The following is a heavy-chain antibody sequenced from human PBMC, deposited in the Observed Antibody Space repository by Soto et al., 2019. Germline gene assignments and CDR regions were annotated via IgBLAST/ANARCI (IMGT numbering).Heavy chain of an antibody. CDR3: ARVRFGDAFDY. V-gene: IGHV1-18*01. CDR1: GYRFPSFG. CDR2: VNPDNHNT. J-gene: IGHJ4*02. D-gene: IGHD4-17*01. Sequence: QVQLVQSGPEVKKPGASAKVSCEVSGYRFPSFGINWVRQAPGQGREWVGWVNPDNHNTNYAQNLQHRVSLTTDTSTNTAFLELRDLTSDDTAVYYCARVRFGDAFDYWGQGTLVTVSS.